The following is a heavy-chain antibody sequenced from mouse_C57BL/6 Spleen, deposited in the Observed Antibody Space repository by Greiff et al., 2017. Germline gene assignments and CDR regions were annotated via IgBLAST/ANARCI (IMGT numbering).Heavy chain of an antibody. J-gene: IGHJ4*01. CDR3: ARSNHYAMDD. D-gene: IGHD2-5*01. CDR1: GFTFTDYG. CDR2: ISSGSSTI. Sequence: EVKLVESGGGLVKPGGSLKLSCAASGFTFTDYGMHWVRQAPGKGLEWVAYISSGSSTIYYAETVKGRFTISRDKAKNTLFLQITSLRSEDTAMYYCARSNHYAMDDWGKGTSVTVSS. V-gene: IGHV5-17*01.